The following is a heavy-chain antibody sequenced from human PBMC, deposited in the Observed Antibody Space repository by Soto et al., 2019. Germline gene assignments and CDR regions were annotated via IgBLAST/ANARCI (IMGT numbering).Heavy chain of an antibody. CDR3: AKELWSGPMDV. CDR1: GGSVSSGSYY. Sequence: SETLSLTCTVSGGSVSSGSYYWSWIRQPPGKGLEWIGYIYYSGSTNYNPSLKSRVTISVDTSKNQFSLKLSSVTAEDTAVYYCAKELWSGPMDVWGQGTTVTVSS. D-gene: IGHD3-3*01. CDR2: IYYSGST. V-gene: IGHV4-61*01. J-gene: IGHJ6*02.